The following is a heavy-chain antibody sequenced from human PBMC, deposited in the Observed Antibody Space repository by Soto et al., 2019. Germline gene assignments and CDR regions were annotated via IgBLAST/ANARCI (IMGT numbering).Heavy chain of an antibody. J-gene: IGHJ4*02. D-gene: IGHD6-25*01. CDR1: GGPFSSGSYY. Sequence: QVQLQESGPGLVKPSQTLSLTCTVSGGPFSSGSYYWSWIRQHPGKGLEWIGYISYSGSTYYNPSLRSQITISVDTSKNQFSLKLSSVTAADTAIYYCARELAARGFDSWGQGTLVTVSS. V-gene: IGHV4-31*01. CDR2: ISYSGST. CDR3: ARELAARGFDS.